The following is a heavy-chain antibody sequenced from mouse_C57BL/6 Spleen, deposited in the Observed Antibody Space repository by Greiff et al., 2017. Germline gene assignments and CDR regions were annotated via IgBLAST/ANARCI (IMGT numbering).Heavy chain of an antibody. CDR1: GYAFSSSW. CDR3: ASARGLNFDY. V-gene: IGHV1-82*01. CDR2: IYPGDGDT. Sequence: QVQLQQSGPELVKPGASVKISCKASGYAFSSSWMNWVKQRPGKGLEWIGRIYPGDGDTNYNGKFKGKATLTADKSSSTAYMQLSSLTSEDSAVYFCASARGLNFDYWGQGTTLTVSS. J-gene: IGHJ2*01. D-gene: IGHD3-3*01.